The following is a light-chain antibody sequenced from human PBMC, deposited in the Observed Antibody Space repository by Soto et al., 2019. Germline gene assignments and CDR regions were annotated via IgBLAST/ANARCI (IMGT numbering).Light chain of an antibody. CDR2: EVS. CDR3: TSYTGDDFTFV. V-gene: IGLV2-8*01. J-gene: IGLJ1*01. Sequence: QSALAQPPSASGSLGQSVTISCTGTSGDIGTYDYVSWYQQHPGRAPKLIIFEVSKRPLGVPDRFSGSKSGNTASLIVSGLQPDDEAEYHCTSYTGDDFTFVFGTGTKVTVL. CDR1: SGDIGTYDY.